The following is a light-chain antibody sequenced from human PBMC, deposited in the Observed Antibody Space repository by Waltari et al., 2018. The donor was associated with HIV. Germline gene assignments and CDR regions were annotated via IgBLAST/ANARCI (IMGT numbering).Light chain of an antibody. CDR2: HVD. J-gene: IGLJ2*01. CDR1: TTLIGGSNY. Sequence: QSALTQPASVSGSPGQSVTISCTGTTTLIGGSNYVSWYQHRTGEAPQLIIFHVDIRPTGISSRFSGSKSGNTASLTISGLQAEHEADLYCASYLHLGSLVFGGGTKLPVL. V-gene: IGLV2-14*03. CDR3: ASYLHLGSLV.